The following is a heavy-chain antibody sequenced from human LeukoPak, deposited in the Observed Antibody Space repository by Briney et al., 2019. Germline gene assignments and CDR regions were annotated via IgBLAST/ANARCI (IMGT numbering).Heavy chain of an antibody. CDR1: GYSFTSYW. CDR2: IYPGDSDT. J-gene: IGHJ4*02. Sequence: GESLKISCKGSGYSFTSYWIGWVRQMPGKGLEWMGIIYPGDSDTGYSPSFQGQVTISADKSISAAYLQWSSLKASDTAMYYCANQIAVAGEYYFDYWGQGTLVTVSS. V-gene: IGHV5-51*01. CDR3: ANQIAVAGEYYFDY. D-gene: IGHD6-19*01.